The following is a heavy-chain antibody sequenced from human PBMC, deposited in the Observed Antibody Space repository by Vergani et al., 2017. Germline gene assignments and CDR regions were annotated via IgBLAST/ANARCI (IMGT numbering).Heavy chain of an antibody. CDR1: GYTFTSYD. J-gene: IGHJ6*02. Sequence: VQSGDEVKKPGASVKVSCKASGYTFTSYDINWVRQATGQGLEWMGWMNPNSGNTGYAQKFQGRVTITRNTSISTAYMELSSLGSEDTAVYYCARGGYCSGGSCYPGGYYYYGMDVWGQGTTVTVSS. V-gene: IGHV1-8*03. CDR2: MNPNSGNT. D-gene: IGHD2-15*01. CDR3: ARGGYCSGGSCYPGGYYYYGMDV.